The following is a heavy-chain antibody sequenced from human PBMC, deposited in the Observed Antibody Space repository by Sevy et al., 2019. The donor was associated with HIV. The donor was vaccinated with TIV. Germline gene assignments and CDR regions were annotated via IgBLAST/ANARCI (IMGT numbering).Heavy chain of an antibody. CDR1: GFTFSSYD. CDR2: VGPAGDQ. V-gene: IGHV3-13*05. J-gene: IGHJ5*02. D-gene: IGHD3-9*01. CDR3: AKDHDNNWFDP. Sequence: GGSLRLSCVAAGFTFSSYDMHWVRQVTGKGLEWISGVGPAGDQFYPGSVKGRFTISRDNSKNTLYLQMNSLRAEDTAVYYCAKDHDNNWFDPWGQGTLVTVSS.